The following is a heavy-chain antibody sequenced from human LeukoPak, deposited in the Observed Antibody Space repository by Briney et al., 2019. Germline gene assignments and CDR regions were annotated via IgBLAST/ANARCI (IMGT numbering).Heavy chain of an antibody. J-gene: IGHJ6*03. D-gene: IGHD3-10*01. CDR1: GGSISSGSYY. CDR3: ARGFYGSGSYSPPYYYMDV. Sequence: SETLSLTCTVSGGSISSGSYYWSWIRQPAGKGLEWIGRIYTSGSTNYNPSLKSRVTISVDTSKNQFSLKLSSVTAADTAVYYCARGFYGSGSYSPPYYYMDVWGKGTTVTISS. CDR2: IYTSGST. V-gene: IGHV4-61*02.